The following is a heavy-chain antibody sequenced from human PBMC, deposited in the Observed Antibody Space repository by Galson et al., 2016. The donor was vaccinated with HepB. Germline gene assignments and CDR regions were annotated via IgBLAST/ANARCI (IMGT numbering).Heavy chain of an antibody. D-gene: IGHD1-7*01. CDR1: GFSFSDYY. CDR3: ARIIKTGTTSHFDY. Sequence: SLRLSCAASGFSFSDYYMSWVRQAPGKGLERVSCISDRGAYTNYADSVKGRFTISRDNAKNSLYLQMNSLRAEDTAVYYCARIIKTGTTSHFDYWGQGTLVTVSS. CDR2: ISDRGAYT. V-gene: IGHV3-11*06. J-gene: IGHJ4*02.